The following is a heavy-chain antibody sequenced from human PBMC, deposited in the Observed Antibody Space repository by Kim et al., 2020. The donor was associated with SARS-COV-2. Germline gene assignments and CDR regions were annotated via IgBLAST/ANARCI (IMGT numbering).Heavy chain of an antibody. CDR1: GYNFNTSW. J-gene: IGHJ4*02. V-gene: IGHV5-51*01. CDR3: ARCLLGPYNSAYSFDL. CDR2: IYPGDSDT. Sequence: GESLKISCKGSGYNFNTSWIGWVRQMSGRGLEWMGIIYPGDSDTRYSPSFQGQVTISADRSITTAYLQWSSLKASDSAMYYCARCLLGPYNSAYSFDLWGQGPLVSVSS. D-gene: IGHD3-22*01.